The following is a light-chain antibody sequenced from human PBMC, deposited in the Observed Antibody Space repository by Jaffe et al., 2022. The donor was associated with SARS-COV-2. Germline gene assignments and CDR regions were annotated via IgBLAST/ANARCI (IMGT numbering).Light chain of an antibody. V-gene: IGKV1-39*01. Sequence: DIQMTQSPSSLSASVGDRVTITCRASQSISSYLNWYQQKPGKAPKLLIYAASSLQSGVPSRFSGSRSGTDFTLTISSLQPEDFATYYCQQSFSTPPFTFGPGTKVELK. J-gene: IGKJ3*01. CDR3: QQSFSTPPFT. CDR2: AAS. CDR1: QSISSY.